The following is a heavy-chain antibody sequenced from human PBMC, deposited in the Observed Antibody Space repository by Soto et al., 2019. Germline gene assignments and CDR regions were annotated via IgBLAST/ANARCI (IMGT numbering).Heavy chain of an antibody. D-gene: IGHD4-17*01. J-gene: IGHJ4*02. Sequence: QITLKESGPTLVKPTQTLTLTCTFSGFSFITTGVGVGWVRQSPGKALEWLALIYWDDDKRYSPSLKSRLTITKDTSKNQVVLSMTNMDPVDTATYYCARADCGDIVFEYWGQGTLVTVSS. CDR2: IYWDDDK. CDR3: ARADCGDIVFEY. CDR1: GFSFITTGVG. V-gene: IGHV2-5*02.